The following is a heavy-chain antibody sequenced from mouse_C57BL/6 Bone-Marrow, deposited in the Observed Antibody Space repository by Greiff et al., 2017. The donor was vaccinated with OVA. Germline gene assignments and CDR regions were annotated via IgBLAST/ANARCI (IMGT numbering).Heavy chain of an antibody. J-gene: IGHJ1*03. Sequence: QVQLQQPGPELVKPGASVKLSCKASGYTFTSYWMHWVKQRPGQGLEWIGNINPSNGGTNYNEKFKSKATLTVDKSSRTAYMQLSSLTSEDTAVYYCARSGYYGSSYGSLDDWGKGTTVTVSS. CDR3: ARSGYYGSSYGSLDD. CDR2: INPSNGGT. V-gene: IGHV1-53*01. CDR1: GYTFTSYW. D-gene: IGHD1-1*01.